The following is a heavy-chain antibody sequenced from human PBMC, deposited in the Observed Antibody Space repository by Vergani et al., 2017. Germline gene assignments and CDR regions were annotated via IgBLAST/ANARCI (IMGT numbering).Heavy chain of an antibody. CDR2: IRSKANSYAT. CDR1: GFTFSGSA. CDR3: TSLLWFGESP. D-gene: IGHD3-10*01. Sequence: EVQLVESGGGLVQPGGSLKLSCAASGFTFSGSAMHWVRQASGKGLEWVGRIRSKANSYATAYAASVKGRFTISRDDSKNTAYLRMNSLKTEDTAVYYCTSLLWFGESPWGQGTLVTVSS. V-gene: IGHV3-73*02. J-gene: IGHJ5*02.